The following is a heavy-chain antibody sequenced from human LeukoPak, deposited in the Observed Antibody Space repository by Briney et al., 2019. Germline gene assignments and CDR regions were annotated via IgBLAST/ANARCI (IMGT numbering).Heavy chain of an antibody. D-gene: IGHD2-8*01. V-gene: IGHV3-21*01. CDR2: ISSSSSYI. CDR3: ARVGTNCTNGICYLEYFDY. J-gene: IGHJ4*02. Sequence: GGSLRLSCAASGFTFSSYSMNWVRQAPGKGLEWVSSISSSSSYIYYADSVKGRFTISRDNAKNSLYLQMNSLRAEDTAVYYCARVGTNCTNGICYLEYFDYWGQGTLVTVSS. CDR1: GFTFSSYS.